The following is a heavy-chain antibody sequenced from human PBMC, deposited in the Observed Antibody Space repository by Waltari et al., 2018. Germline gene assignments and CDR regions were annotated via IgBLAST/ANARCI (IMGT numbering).Heavy chain of an antibody. V-gene: IGHV3-48*01. CDR1: GFNFSSYS. Sequence: EVHLVQSGGGLVQPGGSLRLSCAASGFNFSSYSMDWFRQAPGKGLEWVSYISSSSSTLYYAESVKGRFTISRDNAKNSLYLQMNSLRAEDTAVYYCAREYYTHFDYWGQGTLVTVSS. CDR2: ISSSSSTL. CDR3: AREYYTHFDY. J-gene: IGHJ4*02. D-gene: IGHD3-10*01.